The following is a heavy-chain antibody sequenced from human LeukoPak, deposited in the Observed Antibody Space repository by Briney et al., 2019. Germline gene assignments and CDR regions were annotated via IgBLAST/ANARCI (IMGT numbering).Heavy chain of an antibody. V-gene: IGHV3-74*01. CDR2: VKSDGSDT. CDR1: GSTFSRYW. CDR3: TTGIGNYYYY. Sequence: GGSLRLSCAASGSTFSRYWMHWVRQAPGKGLVWASRVKSDGSDTIYADSVKGRFTISRDNTKNTLYLQMDSLRAEDTAVYYCTTGIGNYYYYWGQGTLVTVAS. J-gene: IGHJ4*02. D-gene: IGHD3-10*01.